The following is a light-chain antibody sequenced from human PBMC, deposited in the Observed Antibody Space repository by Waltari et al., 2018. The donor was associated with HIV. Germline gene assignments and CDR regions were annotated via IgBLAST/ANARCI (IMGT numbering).Light chain of an antibody. J-gene: IGKJ4*01. V-gene: IGKV3-15*01. CDR3: QQFHNWPHT. CDR2: GAS. Sequence: EIVLTQSPPTLSVSPGETATLSCRASQSLSSSLAWYQQKPGQAPRLRIYGASTRATGTPVRFSGGGSGTEFSLTISSLRSEDYALYYCQQFHNWPHTFGGGTKVEIK. CDR1: QSLSSS.